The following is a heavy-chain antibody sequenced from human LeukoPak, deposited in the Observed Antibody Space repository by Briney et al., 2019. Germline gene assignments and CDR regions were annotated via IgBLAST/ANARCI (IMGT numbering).Heavy chain of an antibody. CDR2: ISNSGTT. V-gene: IGHV4-59*01. D-gene: IGHD1-26*01. J-gene: IGHJ4*02. CDR1: GGSISSFY. Sequence: SETLSLTCTVSGGSISSFYWSWIRQPPGKGLEWIGYISNSGTTKYNPSLKSRVTISVDTSNNQISLRLRSVTAADTAVYFCARGGRNFDYWGQGTLVTVSS. CDR3: ARGGRNFDY.